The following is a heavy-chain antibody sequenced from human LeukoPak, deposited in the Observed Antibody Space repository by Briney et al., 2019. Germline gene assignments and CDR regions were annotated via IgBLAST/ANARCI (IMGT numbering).Heavy chain of an antibody. CDR3: ALARSSSVAGPSDY. V-gene: IGHV1-18*01. CDR2: ITAYNGDT. D-gene: IGHD2-2*01. CDR1: GYTFTSYG. J-gene: IGHJ4*02. Sequence: ASVKVSCKASGYTFTSYGINWVRQAPGQGLEWVGWITAYNGDTNYAQGVQGRITLTADTSTGTAHMELRSLSSDDTAVYYCALARSSSVAGPSDYWGQGTLVTVSS.